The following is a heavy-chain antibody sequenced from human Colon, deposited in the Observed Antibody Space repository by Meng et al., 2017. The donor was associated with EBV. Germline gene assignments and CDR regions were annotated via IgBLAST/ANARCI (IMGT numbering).Heavy chain of an antibody. CDR1: GDSISGSGDY. V-gene: IGHV4-39*07. Sequence: QRHVQESGPVLVRPSESLSLTCSVSGDSISGSGDYWGWVRQPPGKGLEWIGNIYYTGSTYYNPSLKSRVTISVDTSKNQFSLKVTSMTAADTAVYYCARDGPLLWGPGTLVTVSS. CDR2: IYYTGST. CDR3: ARDGPLL. J-gene: IGHJ4*02.